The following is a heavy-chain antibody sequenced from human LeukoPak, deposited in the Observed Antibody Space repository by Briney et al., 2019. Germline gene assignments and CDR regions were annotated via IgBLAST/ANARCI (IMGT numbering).Heavy chain of an antibody. CDR2: IKQDGSEK. CDR3: ARKNGLDY. V-gene: IGHV3-7*01. CDR1: GFTFSSYE. J-gene: IGHJ4*02. Sequence: GGSLRLSCAASGFTFSSYEMSWVRQAPGKGLEWVANIKQDGSEKYYVDSVKGRFTISRDNAKNSLYLQMNSLRAEDTAVYYCARKNGLDYWGQGTLVTVSS.